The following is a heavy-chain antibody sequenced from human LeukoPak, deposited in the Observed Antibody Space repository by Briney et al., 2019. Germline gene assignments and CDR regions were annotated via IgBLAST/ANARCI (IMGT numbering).Heavy chain of an antibody. Sequence: PSETLSLTCTVSGGPISGHYWSWIRQPPGKGLEWIGYIYYTGSTNYNPSLKSRVTISVDTSKNQFSLKLSSVTAADAAVYYCARENSSGYHNWFDPWGQGTQVTVSS. CDR2: IYYTGST. CDR1: GGPISGHY. D-gene: IGHD3-22*01. V-gene: IGHV4-59*11. CDR3: ARENSSGYHNWFDP. J-gene: IGHJ5*02.